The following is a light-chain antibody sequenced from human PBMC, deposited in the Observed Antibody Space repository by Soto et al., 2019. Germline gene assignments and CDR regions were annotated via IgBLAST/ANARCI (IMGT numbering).Light chain of an antibody. CDR1: SSDVGSYNL. CDR3: CSYAGGTSVV. J-gene: IGLJ2*01. V-gene: IGLV2-23*01. Sequence: QSALTQPASVSGSPGQSITISCTGTSSDVGSYNLVSWYQQHPGKAPKLMIYEDIERPSGVSNRVSGSKSGNTAYLTISGLQTEDEADYYCCSYAGGTSVVFGGGTKLTVL. CDR2: EDI.